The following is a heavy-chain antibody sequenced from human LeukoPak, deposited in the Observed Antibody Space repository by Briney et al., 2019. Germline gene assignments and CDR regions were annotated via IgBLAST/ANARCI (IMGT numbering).Heavy chain of an antibody. V-gene: IGHV5-51*01. J-gene: IGHJ4*02. CDR2: IYPRDSDT. Sequence: GESLKISCKGSGYSFTSYWIGWVRQMPGKGLEWVGIIYPRDSDTRYSPSFQSQVTISADKSISTAYLQWSSLKASDTAMYYCARRSHDSSGWYYYFDYWGQGTLVTVSS. CDR1: GYSFTSYW. CDR3: ARRSHDSSGWYYYFDY. D-gene: IGHD6-19*01.